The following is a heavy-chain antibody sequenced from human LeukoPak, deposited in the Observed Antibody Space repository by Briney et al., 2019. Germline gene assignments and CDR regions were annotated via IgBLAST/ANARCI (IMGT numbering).Heavy chain of an antibody. V-gene: IGHV3-23*01. J-gene: IGHJ4*02. CDR2: ISGSGGST. CDR3: AKDSSGLHIDY. CDR1: GFTFSSYA. D-gene: IGHD6-19*01. Sequence: GGSLRLSCAAPGFTFSSYAMSWVCQAPGKGLEWVSAISGSGGSTYYADSVKGRFTISRDNSKNMLYLQMNSLRAEDTAVYYCAKDSSGLHIDYWGQGTLVTVSS.